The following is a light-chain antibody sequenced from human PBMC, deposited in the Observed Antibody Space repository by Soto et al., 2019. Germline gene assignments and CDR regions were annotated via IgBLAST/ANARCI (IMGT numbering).Light chain of an antibody. CDR1: QSAPSSN. J-gene: IGKJ4*01. CDR2: GAS. Sequence: ETVLTQSPGTLSLSPGERVTLSCRTSQSAPSSNLAWYQQKPGQAPRLLIYGASTRATGIPARFSGSESGTEFTLTISSLQSEDFAVYYCQQYSYWPLTFGGGTKVDIK. V-gene: IGKV3-15*01. CDR3: QQYSYWPLT.